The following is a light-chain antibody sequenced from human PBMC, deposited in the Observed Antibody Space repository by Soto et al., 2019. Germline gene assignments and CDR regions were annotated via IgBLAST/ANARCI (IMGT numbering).Light chain of an antibody. CDR2: YAS. CDR3: QQRET. J-gene: IGKJ5*01. CDR1: HTITTW. V-gene: IGKV1-5*01. Sequence: GDRVSITCRASHTITTWMSWYQQKPGKSPKILVYYASTLQSGVATRFSGSGSGTEFTLTIRSLEHEDFAVYYCQQRETFGQGTRLEIK.